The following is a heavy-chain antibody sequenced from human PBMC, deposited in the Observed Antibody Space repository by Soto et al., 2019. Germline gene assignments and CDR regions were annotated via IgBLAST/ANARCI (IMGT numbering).Heavy chain of an antibody. V-gene: IGHV1-69*13. J-gene: IGHJ6*02. D-gene: IGHD3-9*01. CDR1: GGIFSIYA. CDR2: IIPIFGTA. Sequence: ASVKVSCKASGGIFSIYAISWVRQAPGQGLEWMGGIIPIFGTANYAQKFQGRVTITADESTSTAYMELSSLRSEDTAVYYCASNVLRYFDWSSSALYYYYYGMDVWGQGTTVTVSS. CDR3: ASNVLRYFDWSSSALYYYYYGMDV.